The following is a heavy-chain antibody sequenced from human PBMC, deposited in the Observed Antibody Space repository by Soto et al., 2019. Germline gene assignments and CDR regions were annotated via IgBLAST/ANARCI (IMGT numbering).Heavy chain of an antibody. Sequence: ASVKVSCKASGYTFTSYGISWVRQAPGQGLEWMGWISAYNGNTNYAQKLQGRVTMTTDTSTSTAYMELRSLGSDDTAVYYCAREIIGYCSSTSCYADYGMDVWGQGTTVTVSS. CDR3: AREIIGYCSSTSCYADYGMDV. CDR2: ISAYNGNT. D-gene: IGHD2-2*01. V-gene: IGHV1-18*01. J-gene: IGHJ6*02. CDR1: GYTFTSYG.